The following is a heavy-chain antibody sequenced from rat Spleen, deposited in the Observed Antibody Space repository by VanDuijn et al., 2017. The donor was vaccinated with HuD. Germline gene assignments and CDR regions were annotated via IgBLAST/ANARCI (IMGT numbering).Heavy chain of an antibody. J-gene: IGHJ2*01. V-gene: IGHV5S23*01. D-gene: IGHD1-4*01. CDR2: ISPIGGTT. CDR3: ARHGTVGRVYLPFDY. Sequence: EVQLVESGGGLVQPGKSLKLSCVASGFIVSSYAMAWVRQAPKKGLEWVASISPIGGTTYYRDSVKGRFTVSINHAKTTLYLQMDSLRSEDTATYYCARHGTVGRVYLPFDYWGQGVMVTVSS. CDR1: GFIVSSYA.